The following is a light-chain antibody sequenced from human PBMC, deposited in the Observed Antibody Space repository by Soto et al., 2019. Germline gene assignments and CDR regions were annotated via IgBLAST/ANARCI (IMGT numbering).Light chain of an antibody. CDR2: AAS. Sequence: DIQMTQSPPSVSASVGDRVTITCRASQAIRSSLAWYQQKPGKAPKLLVYAASSLQSGVPSRFSGSGSGTDVTLTINSLQPEDFATYYCQQTSTFPLTFGGGTQVEIK. V-gene: IGKV1-12*01. J-gene: IGKJ4*01. CDR3: QQTSTFPLT. CDR1: QAIRSS.